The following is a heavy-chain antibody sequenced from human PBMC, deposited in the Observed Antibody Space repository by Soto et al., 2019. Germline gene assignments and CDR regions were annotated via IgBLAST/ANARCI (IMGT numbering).Heavy chain of an antibody. CDR1: GGSSSSSSYY. CDR3: ARHTPAISISDH. CDR2: IYYSGST. Sequence: ETLSLTCTVSGGSSSSSSYYWGWIRQPPGKGLEWIGSIYYSGSTYYNPSLKSRVTISVDTSKNQFSLKLSSVTAADTAVYYCARHTPAISISDHWGQGTLVT. D-gene: IGHD2-15*01. V-gene: IGHV4-39*01. J-gene: IGHJ4*02.